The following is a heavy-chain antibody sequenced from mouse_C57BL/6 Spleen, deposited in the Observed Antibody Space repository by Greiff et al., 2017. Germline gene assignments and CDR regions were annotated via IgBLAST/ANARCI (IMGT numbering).Heavy chain of an antibody. CDR3: ARREWGDVDY. V-gene: IGHV1-53*01. CDR1: GYTFTSYR. D-gene: IGHD1-3*01. J-gene: IGHJ2*01. Sequence: VQLQQPGTELVKPGASVKLSCKASGYTFTSYRMNWVKQRPGQGLEWIGNLNPSNGGTNSNVKFKSKATLTVDKSSSTAYMQLSSLTSEDSAVYYCARREWGDVDYWGQGTTLTVSS. CDR2: LNPSNGGT.